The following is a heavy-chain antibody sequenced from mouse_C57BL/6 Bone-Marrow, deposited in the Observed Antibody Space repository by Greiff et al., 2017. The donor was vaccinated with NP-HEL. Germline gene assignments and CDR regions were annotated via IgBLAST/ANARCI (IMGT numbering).Heavy chain of an antibody. CDR1: GFTFSSYG. V-gene: IGHV5-6*01. D-gene: IGHD1-1*01. Sequence: EVQGVESGGDLVKPGGSLKLSCAASGFTFSSYGMSWVRQTPDKRLEWVATISSGGSYTYYPDSVKGRFTISRDNAKNTLYLQMSSLKSEDTAMYYCARPTVVAPYFDYWGQGTTLTVSS. J-gene: IGHJ2*01. CDR2: ISSGGSYT. CDR3: ARPTVVAPYFDY.